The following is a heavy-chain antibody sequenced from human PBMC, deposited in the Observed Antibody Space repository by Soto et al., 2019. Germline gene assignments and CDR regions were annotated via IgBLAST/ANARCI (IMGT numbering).Heavy chain of an antibody. D-gene: IGHD1-26*01. CDR3: ARGGRVGEGDPAGAFDI. J-gene: IGHJ3*02. CDR1: GYTFTSYA. CDR2: INAGNGNT. V-gene: IGHV1-3*01. Sequence: QVQLVQSGAEVKKPGASVKVSCKASGYTFTSYAMNWVRQAPGQRLEWMGWINAGNGNTKYSQKFQGRVTITRDTSASTAYMELSSLRSEDTAVYYCARGGRVGEGDPAGAFDIWGQGTMVTVSS.